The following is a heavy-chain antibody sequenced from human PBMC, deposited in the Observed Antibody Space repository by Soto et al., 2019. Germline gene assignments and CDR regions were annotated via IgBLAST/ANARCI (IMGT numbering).Heavy chain of an antibody. CDR1: GFTFSSYG. CDR3: ARDSLPHFLKDYGMDV. V-gene: IGHV3-33*01. D-gene: IGHD2-2*01. J-gene: IGHJ6*02. CDR2: IWYDGSNK. Sequence: QVQLVESGGGVVQPGRSLRLSCAASGFTFSSYGMHWVRQAPGKGLEWVAVIWYDGSNKYYADSVKGRFTISRDNSKNTLYLQMNRLMAEDTAVYYCARDSLPHFLKDYGMDVWGQGTTVTVSS.